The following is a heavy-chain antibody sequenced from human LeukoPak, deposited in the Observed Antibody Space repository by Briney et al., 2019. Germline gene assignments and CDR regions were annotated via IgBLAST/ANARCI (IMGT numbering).Heavy chain of an antibody. CDR2: ISAYNGNT. Sequence: GASVKVSCKASGYTFTSYGISWVRQAPGQGLEWMGWISAYNGNTNYAQKFQGRVTITTDESTSTAYMELSSLRSEDTAVYYCARDLGCSSTSCYGYYYYMDVWGKGTTVTVSS. V-gene: IGHV1-18*01. CDR1: GYTFTSYG. J-gene: IGHJ6*03. D-gene: IGHD2-2*01. CDR3: ARDLGCSSTSCYGYYYYMDV.